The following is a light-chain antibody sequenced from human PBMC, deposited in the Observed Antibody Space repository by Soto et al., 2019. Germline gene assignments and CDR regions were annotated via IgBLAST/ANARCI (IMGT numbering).Light chain of an antibody. CDR1: SSDVGTYNL. V-gene: IGLV2-23*01. CDR2: EGS. CDR3: CSYAGSSTLV. Sequence: SALTQPASVSGSPGQSITISCTGTSSDVGTYNLVSWYQQHPGKAPKLMIYEGSKRPSGVSNRFSASKSGNTASLTISGLQAEDEADYYCCSYAGSSTLVFGGGTKLTVL. J-gene: IGLJ3*02.